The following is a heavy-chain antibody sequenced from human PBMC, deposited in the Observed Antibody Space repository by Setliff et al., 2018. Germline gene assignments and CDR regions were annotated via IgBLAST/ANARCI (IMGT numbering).Heavy chain of an antibody. CDR3: ARHAGKWLEHDY. CDR2: IYYSGST. CDR1: GGSISSTHF. Sequence: SETLSLTCTVSGGSISSTHFWGWIRQPPGEGLEWIGSIYYSGSTYYNPSLKSRVTISVDTSKNQFSLKLSSVTAADTAVYYCARHAGKWLEHDYWGQGTLVTVSS. V-gene: IGHV4-39*01. D-gene: IGHD6-19*01. J-gene: IGHJ4*02.